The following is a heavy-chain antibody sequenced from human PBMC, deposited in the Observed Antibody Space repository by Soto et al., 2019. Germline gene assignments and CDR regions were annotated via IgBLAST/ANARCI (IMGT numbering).Heavy chain of an antibody. D-gene: IGHD3-9*01. CDR1: GYSVSSNSYY. CDR3: ARDNRVLRYFD. Sequence: SETLSLTCTVSGYSVSSNSYYWTWIRQPPGKGPEWIGYIYNSGSTSYNPSLESRVTISVDTSKNKFSLKLSSVTAADTAVYYCARDNRVLRYFDWGQG. V-gene: IGHV4-61*01. J-gene: IGHJ4*02. CDR2: IYNSGST.